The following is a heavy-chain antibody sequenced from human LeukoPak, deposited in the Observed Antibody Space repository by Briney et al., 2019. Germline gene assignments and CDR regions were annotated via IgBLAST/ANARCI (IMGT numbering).Heavy chain of an antibody. CDR1: GGTFSSYA. V-gene: IGHV1-69*06. Sequence: SVKVSCKASGGTFSSYAISWVRQAPGQGLEWMGGIIPIFGTANYAQKFQGRVTITADKSTSTAYMELSCLRSEDTAVYYRAREGAGYSSSWLFDYWGQGTLVTVSS. CDR2: IIPIFGTA. CDR3: AREGAGYSSSWLFDY. D-gene: IGHD6-13*01. J-gene: IGHJ4*02.